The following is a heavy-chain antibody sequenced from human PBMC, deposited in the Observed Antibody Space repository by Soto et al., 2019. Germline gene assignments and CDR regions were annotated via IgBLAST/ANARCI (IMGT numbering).Heavy chain of an antibody. V-gene: IGHV1-18*01. J-gene: IGHJ3*02. CDR1: GYTFTNYG. CDR3: ARVLGYNSSWWRHTAFDI. CDR2: ISAHTGNT. D-gene: IGHD6-13*01. Sequence: ASVKVSCKTSGYTFTNYGISWVRQAPGKGLEWMGWISAHTGNTNYAQKFQGRVTMTTDTSTSTAYMELRSVRSDDTAVYYCARVLGYNSSWWRHTAFDIWGQGTMVTVSS.